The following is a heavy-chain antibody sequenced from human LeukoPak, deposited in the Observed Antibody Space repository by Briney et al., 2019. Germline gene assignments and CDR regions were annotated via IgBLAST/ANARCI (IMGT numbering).Heavy chain of an antibody. CDR3: ARVMAIGVGRRYYFHY. J-gene: IGHJ4*02. Sequence: SETLSLTCAADGGSFSGYFWGWLRQPPGKGLEWIGEINHSGITNYNPSLQSRVTISVDTSNNQFSLKLSSVTAADTAVYYCARVMAIGVGRRYYFHYWGQGTLVTVSS. CDR1: GGSFSGYF. D-gene: IGHD3-16*01. CDR2: INHSGIT. V-gene: IGHV4-34*01.